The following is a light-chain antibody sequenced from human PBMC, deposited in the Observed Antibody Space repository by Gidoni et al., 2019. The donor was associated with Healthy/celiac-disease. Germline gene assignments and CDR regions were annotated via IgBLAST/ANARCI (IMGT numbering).Light chain of an antibody. V-gene: IGKV3-11*01. CDR1: PSVSSY. Sequence: EIVLTQSPATLSLSPGERATLSCRASPSVSSYLDWYQQKPGQAPRLLIYDASNRATGSPARFSGSGSGTDFTLTISSLEPEDFAVYYCQQRSNWPPTFGQGTKLEIK. CDR3: QQRSNWPPT. CDR2: DAS. J-gene: IGKJ2*01.